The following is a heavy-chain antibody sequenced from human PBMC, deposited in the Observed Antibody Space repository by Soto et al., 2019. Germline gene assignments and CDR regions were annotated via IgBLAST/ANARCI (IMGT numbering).Heavy chain of an antibody. J-gene: IGHJ4*02. CDR2: IYHSGST. Sequence: SETLSLTCAVSGASISSSNWWSWVRQPPGKGLEWIGEIYHSGSTNYNPSLKSRVTISVDKSKNQFSLKLSSVTAADTAVYYCARDQNYYDSSGYYDYWGQGTLVTVSS. CDR1: GASISSSNW. V-gene: IGHV4-4*02. CDR3: ARDQNYYDSSGYYDY. D-gene: IGHD3-22*01.